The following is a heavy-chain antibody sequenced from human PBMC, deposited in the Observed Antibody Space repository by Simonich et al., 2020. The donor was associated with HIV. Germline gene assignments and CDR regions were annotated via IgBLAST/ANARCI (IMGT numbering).Heavy chain of an antibody. CDR1: GWSFSGYY. D-gene: IGHD6-13*01. Sequence: QVQLQQWGAGLLKPSETLSLTCAVYGWSFSGYYWSWIRQPPGKGLCWIGEISHSGSTNYNPSLKSRVTISVDTSKNQFSLKLSSVTAADTAVYYCARLTAGGLGEYFQHWGQGTLVTVSS. J-gene: IGHJ1*01. V-gene: IGHV4-34*01. CDR2: ISHSGST. CDR3: ARLTAGGLGEYFQH.